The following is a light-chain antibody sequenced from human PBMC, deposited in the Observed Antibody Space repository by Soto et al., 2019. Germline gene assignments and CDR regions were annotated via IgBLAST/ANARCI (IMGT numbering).Light chain of an antibody. CDR2: GAS. CDR3: QQYNDWSLT. CDR1: QSVNSN. J-gene: IGKJ4*01. V-gene: IGKV3-15*01. Sequence: EKVMTQSPAALSVSPGERATLSCRASQSVNSNLAWYQQKPGQAPRLLLYGASTRATGIPARFSGSASGTEFPLTISSPQSEDSAVYYCQQYNDWSLTFGGGTKVDIK.